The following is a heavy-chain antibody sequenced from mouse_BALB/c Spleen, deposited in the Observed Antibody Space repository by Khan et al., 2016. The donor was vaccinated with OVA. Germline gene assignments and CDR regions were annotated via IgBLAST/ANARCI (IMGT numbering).Heavy chain of an antibody. D-gene: IGHD1-1*01. CDR3: VRVGDYQGNDGRFAY. J-gene: IGHJ3*01. CDR1: GYTFTDFT. Sequence: QVQLQQSGAELARPGASVKISCKASGYTFTDFTMHWVKQSHAQGLEWIGFINPNYGYITYNQKFKDKATLTIDKSSTTAYLELTSLTSEDSAVENCVRVGDYQGNDGRFAYWGQGTLVTVSA. V-gene: IGHV1-4*01. CDR2: INPNYGYI.